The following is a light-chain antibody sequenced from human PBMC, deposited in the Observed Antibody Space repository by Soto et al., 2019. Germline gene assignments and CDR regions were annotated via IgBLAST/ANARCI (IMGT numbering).Light chain of an antibody. J-gene: IGKJ1*01. V-gene: IGKV3-11*01. Sequence: EIVVTQSPATLALSPGERATLSCRASQSVSSHLAWYQQKPGQAPRLLIDDASNRATGIPARFSGSGSGTDFTLTISSLEPDESAVYYCQQRADWWTFGQGTQVEVK. CDR1: QSVSSH. CDR3: QQRADWWT. CDR2: DAS.